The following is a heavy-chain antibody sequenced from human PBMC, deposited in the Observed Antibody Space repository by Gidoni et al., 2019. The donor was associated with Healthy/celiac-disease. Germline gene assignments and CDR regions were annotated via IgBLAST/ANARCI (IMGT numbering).Heavy chain of an antibody. J-gene: IGHJ5*02. V-gene: IGHV4-4*07. CDR1: GGSISSFS. CDR3: ARELSEGSGSANYNWFDP. CDR2: IYTTGST. D-gene: IGHD3-22*01. Sequence: QVQLQESGPGLVKPSETLSLTCTVSGGSISSFSWSWIRQPAGKGLEWIGRIYTTGSTNYNPSLKSRVTMSVDTSKNQFSLKLSSVTAADTAVYYCARELSEGSGSANYNWFDPWGQGTLVTVSS.